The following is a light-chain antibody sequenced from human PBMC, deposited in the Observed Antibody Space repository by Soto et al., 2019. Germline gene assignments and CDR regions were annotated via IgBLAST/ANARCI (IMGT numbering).Light chain of an antibody. J-gene: IGLJ1*01. CDR3: CSYAGSSSCV. Sequence: QSVLTQPASVSGSPGQSITISCTGTSSDVGSYNLVSWYQQHPGKAPKLMIYEGSKRPSGVSNRFSGSKSGNTASLTLSRLQPEDESDYYFCSYAGSSSCVVGAGTKVTVL. CDR2: EGS. V-gene: IGLV2-23*01. CDR1: SSDVGSYNL.